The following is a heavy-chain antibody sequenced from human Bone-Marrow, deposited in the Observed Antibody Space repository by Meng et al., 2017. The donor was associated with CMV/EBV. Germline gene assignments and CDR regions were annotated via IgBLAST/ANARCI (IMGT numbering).Heavy chain of an antibody. CDR1: GFTFDDYA. CDR2: ISWNSGSI. D-gene: IGHD6-13*01. Sequence: SLKISCAASGFTFDDYAMHWVRQAPGKGLEWVSGISWNSGSIGYADSVKGRFTISRDNAKNTLYLQMNSLRSEDTAVYYSAKDQGATAGTGAYWGQGTLVTVSS. CDR3: AKDQGATAGTGAY. V-gene: IGHV3-9*01. J-gene: IGHJ4*02.